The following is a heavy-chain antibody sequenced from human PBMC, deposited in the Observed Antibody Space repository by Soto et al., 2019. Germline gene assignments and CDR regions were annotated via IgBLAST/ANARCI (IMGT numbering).Heavy chain of an antibody. CDR1: GGSFSGYY. D-gene: IGHD3-9*01. V-gene: IGHV4-34*01. J-gene: IGHJ3*01. Sequence: SETLSLTCAVYGGSFSGYYWSWIRQPPGKVLEWIGEINHSGSTNYNPSLKSRVTISVDTSKNQFSLKLSSVTAADTAVYYCASMNILAGHAFDFWGQGIMVTVSS. CDR3: ASMNILAGHAFDF. CDR2: INHSGST.